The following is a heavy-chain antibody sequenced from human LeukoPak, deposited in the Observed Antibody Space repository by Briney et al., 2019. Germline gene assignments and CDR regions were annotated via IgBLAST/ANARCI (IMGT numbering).Heavy chain of an antibody. CDR2: ISGSGGST. D-gene: IGHD4-17*01. CDR3: ASSRLRDAFDI. CDR1: GFTFSSYA. Sequence: PGGSLRLSCAASGFTFSSYAMSWVRQAPGKGLEWVSVISGSGGSTYYADSVKGRFTISRDNAKNSLYLQMNSLRAEDTALYYCASSRLRDAFDIWGQGTMVTVSS. J-gene: IGHJ3*02. V-gene: IGHV3-23*01.